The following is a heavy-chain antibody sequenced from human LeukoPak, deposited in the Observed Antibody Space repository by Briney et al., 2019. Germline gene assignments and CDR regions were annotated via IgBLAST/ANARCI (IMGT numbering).Heavy chain of an antibody. CDR2: IKQDGSEK. D-gene: IGHD2-2*01. CDR3: AVDCSSTSCYDLYY. Sequence: GGSLRLSCAASGFTFINAWMSWVRQAPGKGLEWVANIKQDGSEKYYVDSVKGRFTISRDNAKNSLYLQMNSLRAEDTAVYYCAVDCSSTSCYDLYYWGQGTLVTVSS. J-gene: IGHJ4*02. CDR1: GFTFINAW. V-gene: IGHV3-7*02.